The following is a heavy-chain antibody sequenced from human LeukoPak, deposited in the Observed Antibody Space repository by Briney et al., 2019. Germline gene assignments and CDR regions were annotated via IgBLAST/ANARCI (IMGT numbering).Heavy chain of an antibody. J-gene: IGHJ4*02. CDR1: GFTFSSYA. Sequence: GGSLRLSCVASGFTFSSYAMHWVRQAPGKGLEWVAVISYDGSNKYYADSVKGRFTISRDNSKNTLYLQMNSLRAEDTAVYYCARDFGATVVTGPFDYWGQGTLVTVSS. D-gene: IGHD4-23*01. CDR3: ARDFGATVVTGPFDY. V-gene: IGHV3-30*04. CDR2: ISYDGSNK.